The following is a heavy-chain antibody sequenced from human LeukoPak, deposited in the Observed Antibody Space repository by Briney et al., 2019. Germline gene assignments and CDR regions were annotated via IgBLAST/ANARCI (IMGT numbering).Heavy chain of an antibody. V-gene: IGHV3-49*04. CDR3: TSSYYDFWNGYTPLGY. D-gene: IGHD3-3*01. CDR1: GFTFGDYA. J-gene: IGHJ4*02. CDR2: IRSKAYGGTT. Sequence: GGSLRLSCTASGFTFGDYAMSWVRQAPGKGLEWVGFIRSKAYGGTTEYAASVKGRFTISRDDSKSIAYLQMNSLKTEDTAVYYCTSSYYDFWNGYTPLGYWGQGTLVTVSS.